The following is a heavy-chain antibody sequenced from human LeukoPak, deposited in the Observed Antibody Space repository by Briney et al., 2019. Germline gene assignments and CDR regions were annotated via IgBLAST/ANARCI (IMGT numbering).Heavy chain of an antibody. V-gene: IGHV3-23*01. D-gene: IGHD6-19*01. Sequence: PGGSLRLSCAASGFTFSGYAMSWVRQAPGKGLERVSAISGSGGSTYYADSVKGRFTISRDNSKNTLYLQMNSLRAEDTAVYYCAKDIIAVAGTAFQHWGQGTLVTVSS. CDR3: AKDIIAVAGTAFQH. J-gene: IGHJ1*01. CDR2: ISGSGGST. CDR1: GFTFSGYA.